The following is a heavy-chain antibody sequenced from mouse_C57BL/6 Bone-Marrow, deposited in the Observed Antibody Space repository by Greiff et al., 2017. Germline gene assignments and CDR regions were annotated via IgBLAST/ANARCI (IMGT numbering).Heavy chain of an antibody. V-gene: IGHV1-81*01. CDR3: ARYYYGSRGAMDY. CDR1: GYTFTSYG. D-gene: IGHD1-1*01. CDR2: IYPRSGNT. Sequence: QVPLQQSGAELARPGASVKLSCKASGYTFTSYGISWVKQRTGQGLEWIGEIYPRSGNTYYNEKFKGKATLTADKSSSTAYMELRSLTSEDSAVYFCARYYYGSRGAMDYWGQGTSVTVSS. J-gene: IGHJ4*01.